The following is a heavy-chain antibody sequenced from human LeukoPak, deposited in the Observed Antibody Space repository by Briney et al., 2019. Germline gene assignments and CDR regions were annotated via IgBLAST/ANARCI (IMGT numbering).Heavy chain of an antibody. D-gene: IGHD2-2*03. J-gene: IGHJ6*03. CDR1: GFTFSSYW. Sequence: PGGSLRLSCVASGFTFSSYWMSWVRQAPGKGLEWVANIKQDGSEKYYVDSVKGRFTISRDNAKNSLYLQMNSLRAEDTAVYYCARVDIVVVPAARGDYYYYYYMDVWGKGTTVTVSS. V-gene: IGHV3-7*01. CDR3: ARVDIVVVPAARGDYYYYYYMDV. CDR2: IKQDGSEK.